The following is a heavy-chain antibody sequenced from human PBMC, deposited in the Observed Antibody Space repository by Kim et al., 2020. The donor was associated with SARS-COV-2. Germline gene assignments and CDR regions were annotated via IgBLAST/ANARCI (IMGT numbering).Heavy chain of an antibody. V-gene: IGHV3-66*01. D-gene: IGHD6-13*01. CDR3: ARDRVEAAGNGRWGAFDI. J-gene: IGHJ3*02. Sequence: KGRLTISRDNSKNTLYLQMNSLRAEDTAVYYCARDRVEAAGNGRWGAFDIWGQGTMVTVSS.